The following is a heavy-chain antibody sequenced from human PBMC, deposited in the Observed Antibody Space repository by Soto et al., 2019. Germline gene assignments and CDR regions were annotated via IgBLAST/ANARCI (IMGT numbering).Heavy chain of an antibody. D-gene: IGHD3-16*01. CDR1: GYSFTNND. J-gene: IGHJ5*02. CDR2: MNPGSGDT. CDR3: ARMATFGSLKWFGP. V-gene: IGHV1-8*01. Sequence: ASVKFSCKASGYSFTNNDVTWVRQATGQGLEWMGWMNPGSGDTGYAQKIQGRVTMTRDISTATAYMELSSLRSDDTAIYYCARMATFGSLKWFGPWGQGTLVTVSS.